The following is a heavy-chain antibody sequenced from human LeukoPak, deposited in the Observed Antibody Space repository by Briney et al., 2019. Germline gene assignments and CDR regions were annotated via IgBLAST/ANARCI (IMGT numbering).Heavy chain of an antibody. CDR3: AKPRYDFWSGYTLDP. CDR1: GYTFTGYY. V-gene: IGHV1-2*02. CDR2: INPNSGGT. J-gene: IGHJ5*02. D-gene: IGHD3-3*01. Sequence: ASVKVSCKASGYTFTGYYMHWVRQAPGQGLEWMVWINPNSGGTNYAQKFQGRVTMTRDTSISTAYMELSRLRSDDTAVYYCAKPRYDFWSGYTLDPWGQGTLVTVSS.